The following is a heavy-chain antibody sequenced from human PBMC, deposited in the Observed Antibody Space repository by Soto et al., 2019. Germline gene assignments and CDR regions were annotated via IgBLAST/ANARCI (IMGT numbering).Heavy chain of an antibody. D-gene: IGHD1-26*01. CDR2: FYYSGST. Sequence: SETLSLTCTVSGGSITSYYWSWIRQPPGKGLEWLGSFYYSGSTNYNPSLKSRVTISVDTSNNQFSLKLSSVTAADTAVYYCTRALRVGATNYYYYYGMDVWGQGTTVTVSS. CDR1: GGSITSYY. V-gene: IGHV4-59*01. J-gene: IGHJ6*02. CDR3: TRALRVGATNYYYYYGMDV.